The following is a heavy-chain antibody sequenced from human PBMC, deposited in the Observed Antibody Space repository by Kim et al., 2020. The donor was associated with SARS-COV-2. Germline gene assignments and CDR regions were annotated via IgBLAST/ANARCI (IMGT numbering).Heavy chain of an antibody. CDR3: ARDCLRYFDPDAFDI. CDR1: GFTFSSYE. J-gene: IGHJ3*02. V-gene: IGHV3-48*03. D-gene: IGHD3-9*01. Sequence: GGSLRLSCAASGFTFSSYEMNWVRQAPGKGLEWVSYISSGGSTINYADSVKGRFTISRDNAKNSLYLQMNSLRAEDTAVYYCARDCLRYFDPDAFDIWGQGKPVTVS. CDR2: ISSGGSTI.